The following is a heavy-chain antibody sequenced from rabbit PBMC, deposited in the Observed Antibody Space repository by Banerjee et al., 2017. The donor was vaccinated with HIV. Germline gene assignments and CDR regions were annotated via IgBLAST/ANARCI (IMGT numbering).Heavy chain of an antibody. V-gene: IGHV1S45*01. Sequence: QEQLVESGGDLVKPGASLTLTCTASGFSFSSSYYMCWVRQAPGKGLELIACIYAGSSGSTYYASWAKGRFTISKTSSTTVTLQMTSLTAADTATYFCARVQASSSSHFNLWGPGTLVTVS. CDR1: GFSFSSSYY. D-gene: IGHD1-1*01. CDR2: IYAGSSGST. J-gene: IGHJ4*01. CDR3: ARVQASSSSHFNL.